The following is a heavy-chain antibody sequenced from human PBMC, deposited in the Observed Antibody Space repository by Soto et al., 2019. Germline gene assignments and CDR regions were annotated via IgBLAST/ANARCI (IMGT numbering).Heavy chain of an antibody. D-gene: IGHD5-18*01. CDR1: GGSISSSNW. Sequence: SETLSLTCAASGGSISSSNWSSWVRHPPGKGLEWIGEIYHSGSTNYNPSLKSRVTISVDKSKNQFSLKLSSVTAADTAVYYCARYSYGPSDRNFDYWGQGTLVNVSS. CDR2: IYHSGST. V-gene: IGHV4-4*02. CDR3: ARYSYGPSDRNFDY. J-gene: IGHJ4*02.